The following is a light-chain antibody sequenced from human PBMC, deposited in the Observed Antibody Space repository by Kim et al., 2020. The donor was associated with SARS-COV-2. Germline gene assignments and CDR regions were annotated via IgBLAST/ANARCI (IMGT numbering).Light chain of an antibody. J-gene: IGLJ2*01. V-gene: IGLV2-8*01. CDR1: SSDIGTFNY. CDR2: EVN. CDR3: SSYARNNNLR. Sequence: QSALTQPPSASGSPGQSVTISCTGTSSDIGTFNYISWYQQNLGKAPKVTIYEVNRRPPEVPDRFSGSKSGNTASLTVSGLQPEDEADYYCSSYARNNNLRFGGGTQLTVL.